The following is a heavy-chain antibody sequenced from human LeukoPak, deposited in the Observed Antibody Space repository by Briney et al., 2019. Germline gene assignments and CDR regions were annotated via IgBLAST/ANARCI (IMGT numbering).Heavy chain of an antibody. D-gene: IGHD3-10*01. Sequence: GGSLRLSCAASGFTFSAYWMTWVRQAPGKGLEWLANINEGANVKFYVDSVKGRFIISRDNTKNSLYLQMSILRAEDTALYYCAREETRITMLRGVTYFEYWGQGTLVTVSS. V-gene: IGHV3-7*03. CDR3: AREETRITMLRGVTYFEY. J-gene: IGHJ4*02. CDR2: INEGANVK. CDR1: GFTFSAYW.